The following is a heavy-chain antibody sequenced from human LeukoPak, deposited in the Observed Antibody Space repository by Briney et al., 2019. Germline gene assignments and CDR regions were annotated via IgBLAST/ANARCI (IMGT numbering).Heavy chain of an antibody. CDR1: GFTFSSCS. V-gene: IGHV3-48*01. Sequence: SGGSLRLSCVASGFTFSSCSMNWVHQGPGKGLEWVSYISSSSDTMYYADSVKGRFTISRDNAKNSLYLQMNSLRAEDTAVYYCARGQENYYDSSGYYSWFDPWGQGTLVTVSS. CDR2: ISSSSDTM. CDR3: ARGQENYYDSSGYYSWFDP. D-gene: IGHD3-22*01. J-gene: IGHJ5*02.